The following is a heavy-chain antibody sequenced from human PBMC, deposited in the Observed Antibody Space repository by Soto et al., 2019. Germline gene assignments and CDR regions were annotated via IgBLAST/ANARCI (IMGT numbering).Heavy chain of an antibody. CDR2: MNPNSGNT. Sequence: GASVKVSCKASGYTFTSYDINWVRQATGQGLEWMGWMNPNSGNTGYAQKFQGRVTMTRNTSISTAYMELSSLRSEDTAVYYCARRKRYCSSTSCYTLNWFDPWGQGTLVTVSS. CDR3: ARRKRYCSSTSCYTLNWFDP. J-gene: IGHJ5*02. V-gene: IGHV1-8*01. CDR1: GYTFTSYD. D-gene: IGHD2-2*02.